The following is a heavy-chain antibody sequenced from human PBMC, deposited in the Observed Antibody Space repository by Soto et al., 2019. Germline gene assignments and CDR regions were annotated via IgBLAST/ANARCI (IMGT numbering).Heavy chain of an antibody. Sequence: QTLSLTCAISGDSVSSNSAAWNWIRQSPSRGLEWLGRTYYRSKWYNDYAVSVKSRITINPDTSKNQFSLQLNSVTPEDTAVYYCARDLYCSSTSYYAKNVWVYWGQGTLVTVSS. CDR1: GDSVSSNSAA. D-gene: IGHD2-2*01. V-gene: IGHV6-1*01. CDR2: TYYRSKWYN. J-gene: IGHJ4*02. CDR3: ARDLYCSSTSYYAKNVWVY.